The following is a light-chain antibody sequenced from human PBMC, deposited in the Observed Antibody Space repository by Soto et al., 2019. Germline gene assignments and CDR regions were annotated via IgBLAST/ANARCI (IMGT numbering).Light chain of an antibody. Sequence: QSVLTQSPSASASLGASVKLTCTLSSRHSSYTIAWHQQQPEKGPRYLMKVNSDGSHTKGDGIPDRFSGSSSGAERYLSISSLQPEDEADYYCQTWGTGVRVFGGGTKLTFL. CDR3: QTWGTGVRV. CDR2: VNSDGSH. CDR1: SRHSSYT. J-gene: IGLJ2*01. V-gene: IGLV4-69*02.